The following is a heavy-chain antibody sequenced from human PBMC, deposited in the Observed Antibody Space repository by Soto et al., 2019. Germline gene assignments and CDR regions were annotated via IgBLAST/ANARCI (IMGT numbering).Heavy chain of an antibody. V-gene: IGHV3-23*01. Sequence: PGGSLRLSCAASGFTFSSYAMSWVRQAPGKGLEWVSAISGSGGSTYYADSVKGRFTISRDNSKNTLYLQMNSLRAEDTAVYYCAKGTAMAKKYYIDYWGQGTLVTVSS. J-gene: IGHJ4*02. CDR3: AKGTAMAKKYYIDY. D-gene: IGHD5-18*01. CDR2: ISGSGGST. CDR1: GFTFSSYA.